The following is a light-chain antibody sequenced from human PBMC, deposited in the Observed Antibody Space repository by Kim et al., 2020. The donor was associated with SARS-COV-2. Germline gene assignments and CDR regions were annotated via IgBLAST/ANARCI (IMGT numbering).Light chain of an antibody. V-gene: IGKV1-39*01. CDR2: ETS. Sequence: SASVGDRVTITCRASQTISSYLNWYQQKPGNAPKLLIYETSSLHSGVPSRFSGSESGTDFTLTISSLQPEDFATYYCQQSYSTPHTFGQGTKLEI. CDR1: QTISSY. J-gene: IGKJ2*01. CDR3: QQSYSTPHT.